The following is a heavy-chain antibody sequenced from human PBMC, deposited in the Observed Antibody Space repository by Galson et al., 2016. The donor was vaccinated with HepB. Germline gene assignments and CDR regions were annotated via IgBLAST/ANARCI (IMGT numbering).Heavy chain of an antibody. CDR1: GGSISSSNW. CDR3: ARRGGSVGATSFDL. J-gene: IGHJ5*02. CDR2: VFYSGTT. D-gene: IGHD1-26*01. Sequence: ETLSLTCAVSGGSISSSNWWSWVRQPPGKGLEWIGSVFYSGTTYYTPSLKSRLTISVDTSKNQFSLKLTSVTAADTSVYYCARRGGSVGATSFDLWGQGTLVIVSS. V-gene: IGHV4-39*01.